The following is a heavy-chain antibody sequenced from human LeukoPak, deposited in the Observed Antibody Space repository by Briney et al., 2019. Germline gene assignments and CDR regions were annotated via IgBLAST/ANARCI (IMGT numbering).Heavy chain of an antibody. CDR3: ARAYCVGDCSVLHIYFDN. J-gene: IGHJ4*02. CDR1: GYSISSGYF. Sequence: SETLSLTCTVSGYSISSGYFWGWMRQPPGKGLEWIGSIYHSVTTHYNPSLKSRVTISLDTSKNQFSLKLSSVTAAATAVYYCARAYCVGDCSVLHIYFDNWGQGTLVTVSS. CDR2: IYHSVTT. D-gene: IGHD2-21*02. V-gene: IGHV4-38-2*02.